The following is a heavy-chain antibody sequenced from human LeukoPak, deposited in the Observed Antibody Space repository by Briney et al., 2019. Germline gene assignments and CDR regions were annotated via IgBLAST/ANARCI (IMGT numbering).Heavy chain of an antibody. J-gene: IGHJ6*02. V-gene: IGHV3-7*03. CDR1: GFTFITYW. CDR3: ARKGGRRGYYYYYGMDV. Sequence: GGSLRLSCAASGFTFITYWMTWVRQAPGKGLEWVANIKQDGGEKYYVDSVKGRFTISRDNAKNSLYLQMNSLRAEDTAVYYCARKGGRRGYYYYYGMDVWGQGTTVTVSS. D-gene: IGHD3-16*01. CDR2: IKQDGGEK.